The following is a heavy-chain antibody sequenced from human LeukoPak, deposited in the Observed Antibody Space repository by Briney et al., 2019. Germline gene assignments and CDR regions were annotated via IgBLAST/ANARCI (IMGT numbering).Heavy chain of an antibody. CDR1: GYTFTNYW. CDR2: INPGDSDT. V-gene: IGHV5-51*01. J-gene: IGHJ3*02. CDR3: VRLVDLGAFDI. Sequence: GESLKISCKGSGYTFTNYWIGWVRHMPEKVLEWMGIINPGDSDTRYGASFQGQVTVSADKSIRTAYLQWSSLKASDTAMYYCVRLVDLGAFDIWGQGTMVTVSS. D-gene: IGHD3-3*01.